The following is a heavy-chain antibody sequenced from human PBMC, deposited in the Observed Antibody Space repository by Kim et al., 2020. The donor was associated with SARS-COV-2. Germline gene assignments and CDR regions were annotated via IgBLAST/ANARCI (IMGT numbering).Heavy chain of an antibody. J-gene: IGHJ5*02. CDR3: ARAEYCGGDCQYNWFDP. CDR2: IYHSGST. Sequence: SETLSLTCAVSGGSISSGGYSWSWIRQPPGKGLEWIGYIYHSGSTYYNPSLKSRVTISVDRSKNQFSLKLSSVTAADTAVYYCARAEYCGGDCQYNWFDPWGQGTLVTVSS. CDR1: GGSISSGGYS. V-gene: IGHV4-30-2*01. D-gene: IGHD2-21*01.